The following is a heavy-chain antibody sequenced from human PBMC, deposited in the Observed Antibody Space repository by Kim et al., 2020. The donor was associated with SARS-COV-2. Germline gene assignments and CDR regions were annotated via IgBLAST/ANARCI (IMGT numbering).Heavy chain of an antibody. D-gene: IGHD2-21*02. J-gene: IGHJ4*02. CDR3: AKVRCSGGGDCYYFDY. V-gene: IGHV3-9*01. Sequence: SVKGRFTISRDNAKNSLYLQMNSLRAEDTALYYCAKVRCSGGGDCYYFDYWGQGTLVTVSS.